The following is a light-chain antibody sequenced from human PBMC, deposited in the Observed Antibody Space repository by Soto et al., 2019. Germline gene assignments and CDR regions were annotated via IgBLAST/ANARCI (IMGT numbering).Light chain of an antibody. CDR3: GSYTSSSTLV. Sequence: QSVLTQPASVSVSPGQSITISCTGTNSDVGGYNFVSWYQHHPGKAPKLIIYDVTNRPSGVSNRFSGSKSGNTASLTISGLQAGDEADYYCGSYTSSSTLVFGTGTKVTVL. CDR2: DVT. CDR1: NSDVGGYNF. J-gene: IGLJ1*01. V-gene: IGLV2-14*03.